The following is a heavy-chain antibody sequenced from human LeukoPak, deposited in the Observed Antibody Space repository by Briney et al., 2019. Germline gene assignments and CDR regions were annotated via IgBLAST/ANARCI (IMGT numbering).Heavy chain of an antibody. CDR3: ARGNTYIVATSY. J-gene: IGHJ4*02. Sequence: ASGRLSCKASGYTFTGYYMPWVRQAPGPGLGWMGWINHNSGGTNYTQKFQARVNMTRDTTIRTTYTERSRPRCQHRAVFYSARGNTYIVATSYWGQRTLVTV. D-gene: IGHD5-12*01. CDR1: GYTFTGYY. V-gene: IGHV1-2*02. CDR2: INHNSGGT.